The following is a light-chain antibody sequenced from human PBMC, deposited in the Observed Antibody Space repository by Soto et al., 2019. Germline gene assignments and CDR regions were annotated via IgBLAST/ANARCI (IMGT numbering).Light chain of an antibody. CDR2: KAS. V-gene: IGKV1-5*03. Sequence: DIQMTQSPSTLSASVGDRVTITCRASQTINSWLAWYQQKPGKAPKVLIYKASNLETAVPSRFSGSGSGTEFTLTISSLQPDDFATYYCQQYYLSWTFGQGTKVEIK. J-gene: IGKJ1*01. CDR1: QTINSW. CDR3: QQYYLSWT.